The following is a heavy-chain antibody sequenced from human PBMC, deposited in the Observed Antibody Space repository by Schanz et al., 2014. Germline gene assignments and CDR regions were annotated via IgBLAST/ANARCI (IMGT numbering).Heavy chain of an antibody. D-gene: IGHD3-22*01. CDR3: AGAFDSSGYYFDY. V-gene: IGHV1-69*02. CDR1: GGTFSTYT. CDR2: ITPSGGST. Sequence: QVHLVQSGAEVKKPGSSVKVSCKASGGTFSTYTISWVRQAPGQGLEWMGIITPSGGSTNYAQKLQGRVTMTRDTSTSTVYMELSGLRSEDTAVYYCAGAFDSSGYYFDYWGQGTLVTVSS. J-gene: IGHJ4*02.